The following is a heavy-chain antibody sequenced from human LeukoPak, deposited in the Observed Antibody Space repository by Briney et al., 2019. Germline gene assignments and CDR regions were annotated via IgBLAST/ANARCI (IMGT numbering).Heavy chain of an antibody. CDR2: IYPGDSDT. J-gene: IGHJ4*02. D-gene: IGHD3-22*01. CDR1: GYSFTSYW. Sequence: PGESLKISCKGSGYSFTSYWIGWVRQMPGKGLEWMGIIYPGDSDTRYSPSFQGQVTISADKSISTAYLQWSSLKASDTAMYYCARGPGFSEYYYDSSGYYSGTNFDYWGQGTLVTVSS. CDR3: ARGPGFSEYYYDSSGYYSGTNFDY. V-gene: IGHV5-51*01.